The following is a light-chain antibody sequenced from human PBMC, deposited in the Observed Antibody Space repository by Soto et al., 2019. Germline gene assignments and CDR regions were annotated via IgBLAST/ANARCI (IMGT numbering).Light chain of an antibody. Sequence: QSALTQPVSVSGSPGQSITISCTGTSSDVGGYKYVSWYQQHPDKAPKLIIFEVSKRPSGISSRFSGSKSGNTASLTISGLQAEDEADYYCASYTSSSTSVIFGRGTKVTVL. CDR3: ASYTSSSTSVI. CDR2: EVS. CDR1: SSDVGGYKY. J-gene: IGLJ2*01. V-gene: IGLV2-14*01.